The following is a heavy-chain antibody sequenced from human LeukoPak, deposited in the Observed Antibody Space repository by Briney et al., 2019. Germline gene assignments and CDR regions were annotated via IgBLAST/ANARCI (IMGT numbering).Heavy chain of an antibody. CDR3: ARDFCSGGSCFYDY. CDR2: IRTSII. D-gene: IGHD2-15*01. V-gene: IGHV3-48*04. J-gene: IGHJ4*02. Sequence: GGSLRLSCTGSGFIFSNFGMNWVRQAPGKGLEWVSYIRTSIIYYADSVKGRFTISRDNAKNSLYLQMSSLRAEDTGVYYCARDFCSGGSCFYDYWGQGTLVTVSS. CDR1: GFIFSNFG.